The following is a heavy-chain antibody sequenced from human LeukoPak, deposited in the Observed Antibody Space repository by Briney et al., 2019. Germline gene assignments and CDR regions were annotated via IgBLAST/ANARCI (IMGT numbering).Heavy chain of an antibody. D-gene: IGHD4-17*01. V-gene: IGHV3-33*01. Sequence: AGGSLRLSCAASGFTFSSYGMHWVRQAPGKGLEWVAVIWYDGSNKYYADSVKGRFTISRDNSKNTLYLQMNSLRAEDTAVYFCARGVNGDSRFDPWGQGTLVTVSS. CDR3: ARGVNGDSRFDP. CDR1: GFTFSSYG. CDR2: IWYDGSNK. J-gene: IGHJ5*02.